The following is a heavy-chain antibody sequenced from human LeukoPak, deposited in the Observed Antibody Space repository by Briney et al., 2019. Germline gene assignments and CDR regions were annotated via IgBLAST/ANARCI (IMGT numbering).Heavy chain of an antibody. CDR2: IRSKAYGGTT. J-gene: IGHJ5*02. CDR3: TRGQSYGSGSYPGIGWFDP. V-gene: IGHV3-49*03. CDR1: GFTFGDYA. Sequence: PGRSLRLSCTASGFTFGDYAMSWFRQAPGKGLEWVGFIRSKAYGGTTEYAASVKGRFTISRDDSKSIAYLQMNSMKTEDTAVYYCTRGQSYGSGSYPGIGWFDPWGQGTLVTVSS. D-gene: IGHD3-10*01.